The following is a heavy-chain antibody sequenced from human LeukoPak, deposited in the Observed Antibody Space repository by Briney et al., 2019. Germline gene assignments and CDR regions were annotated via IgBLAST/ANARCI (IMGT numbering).Heavy chain of an antibody. J-gene: IGHJ4*02. V-gene: IGHV4-34*01. D-gene: IGHD3-10*01. CDR1: GGSFSGYY. CDR3: ARDLSPIYGSGSYLVY. Sequence: SETLSLTCAVYGGSFSGYYWSWIRQPPGKGLEWIGEINHSGSTNYNPSLKSRVTMLVDMSKNQFSLKLSSVTAADTAVYYCARDLSPIYGSGSYLVYWGQGTLVTVSS. CDR2: INHSGST.